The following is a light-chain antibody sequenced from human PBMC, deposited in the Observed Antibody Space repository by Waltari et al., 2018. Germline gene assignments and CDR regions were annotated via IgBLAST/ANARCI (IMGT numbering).Light chain of an antibody. CDR2: KAS. Sequence: DIQMTQSPSTLSASVGDRVTITCRTSQNINSWLAWYQQKPGKAPKLLIYKASSLESGVPSRFSGSGSGTEFTLTITSLQPDDFATYFCQHYNNYSPWTFRQGTKVEVK. J-gene: IGKJ1*01. CDR3: QHYNNYSPWT. V-gene: IGKV1-5*03. CDR1: QNINSW.